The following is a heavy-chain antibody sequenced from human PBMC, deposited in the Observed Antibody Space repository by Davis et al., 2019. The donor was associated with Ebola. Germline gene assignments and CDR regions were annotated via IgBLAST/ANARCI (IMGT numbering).Heavy chain of an antibody. D-gene: IGHD4-17*01. CDR2: INHSGST. CDR1: GGSFSGYY. CDR3: ARDLYGDYAGLNWFDP. V-gene: IGHV4-34*01. Sequence: PSETLSLTCAVYGGSFSGYYWSWIRQPPGKGLEWIGEINHSGSTNYNPSLKSRVTISVDTSKNQFSLKLSSVTAADTAVYYCARDLYGDYAGLNWFDPWGQGTLVTVSS. J-gene: IGHJ5*02.